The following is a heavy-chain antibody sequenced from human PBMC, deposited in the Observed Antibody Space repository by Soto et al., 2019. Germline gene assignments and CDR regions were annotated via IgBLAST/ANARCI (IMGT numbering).Heavy chain of an antibody. D-gene: IGHD6-13*01. CDR1: GGSFSGYY. V-gene: IGHV4-34*01. CDR3: ARELGGEAAAGRGVNWFDP. CDR2: INHSGST. J-gene: IGHJ5*02. Sequence: PSETLSLTCAVYGGSFSGYYWSWIRQPPGKGLEWIGEINHSGSTNYNPSLKSRVTISVDTSKNQFSLKLSSVTAADTAVYYCARELGGEAAAGRGVNWFDPWGQGTLVTVSS.